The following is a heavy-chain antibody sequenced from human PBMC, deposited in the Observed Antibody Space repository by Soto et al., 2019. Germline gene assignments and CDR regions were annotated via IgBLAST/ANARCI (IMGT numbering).Heavy chain of an antibody. D-gene: IGHD1-1*01. J-gene: IGHJ6*03. Sequence: QVQLVESGGGVVQPGRSLRLSCAASGFTFSSYGMHWVRQAPGKGLEWVAVISYDGSNKYYADSVKGRFTISRDNSKNTLYLQMNSLRAEDTAVYYCAKDGSDKLYYYYYYMDVWGKGTTVTVSS. V-gene: IGHV3-30*18. CDR1: GFTFSSYG. CDR2: ISYDGSNK. CDR3: AKDGSDKLYYYYYYMDV.